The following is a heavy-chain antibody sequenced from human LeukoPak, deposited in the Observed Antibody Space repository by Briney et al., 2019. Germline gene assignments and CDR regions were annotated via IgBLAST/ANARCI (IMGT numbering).Heavy chain of an antibody. CDR2: ISFDGSNK. CDR3: AKDPRYCSSTSCYFSGDAFDI. CDR1: GFTFSSYG. J-gene: IGHJ3*02. D-gene: IGHD2-2*01. V-gene: IGHV3-30*18. Sequence: GRSLRLSCAASGFTFSSYGMHWVRQAPGKGLEWVAFISFDGSNKYYADSVKGRFTISRDNSKNTLYLQMNSLRAEDTAVYYCAKDPRYCSSTSCYFSGDAFDIWGQGTMVSVSS.